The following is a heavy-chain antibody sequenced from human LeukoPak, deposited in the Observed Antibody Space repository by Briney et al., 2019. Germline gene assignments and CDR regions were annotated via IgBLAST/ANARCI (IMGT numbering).Heavy chain of an antibody. J-gene: IGHJ3*02. CDR3: ARGRKTYYDRKRDAFDI. CDR1: GGSFSGYY. V-gene: IGHV4-34*01. D-gene: IGHD3-22*01. CDR2: INHSGST. Sequence: PSETLSLTCAVYGGSFSGYYWSWIRQPPGKGLEWIGEINHSGSTNYNPSLKSRVTISVDTSKNQFSLKLSSVTAADTAVYYCARGRKTYYDRKRDAFDIWGQGTMVTVSS.